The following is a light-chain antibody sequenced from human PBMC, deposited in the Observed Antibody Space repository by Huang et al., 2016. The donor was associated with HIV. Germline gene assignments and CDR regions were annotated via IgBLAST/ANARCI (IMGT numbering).Light chain of an antibody. V-gene: IGKV1-39*01. Sequence: DIQLTQSPSSLSASVGDRVTITCRASQSIRSYLDWYQQKPGKAPKLLIYAASSLQSGVPSRFSGSGSGKDFTRTISSLQPEDFATYYCQQSYSSPLTFGGGTKVEIK. J-gene: IGKJ4*01. CDR2: AAS. CDR3: QQSYSSPLT. CDR1: QSIRSY.